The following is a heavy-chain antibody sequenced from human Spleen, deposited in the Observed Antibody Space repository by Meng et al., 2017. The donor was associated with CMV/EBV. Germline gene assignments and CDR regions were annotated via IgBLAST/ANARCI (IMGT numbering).Heavy chain of an antibody. CDR3: ARDRGYDFRSGYYFDY. CDR2: INPKSGDT. CDR1: YSFTDYY. D-gene: IGHD3-3*01. Sequence: YSFTDYYIHWVRQAPGQGLEWVGWINPKSGDTFFAQNFQDRVTMTRDTSINTAYMELSRQTSDDTAVYYCARDRGYDFRSGYYFDYWGQGTLVTVSS. V-gene: IGHV1-2*02. J-gene: IGHJ4*02.